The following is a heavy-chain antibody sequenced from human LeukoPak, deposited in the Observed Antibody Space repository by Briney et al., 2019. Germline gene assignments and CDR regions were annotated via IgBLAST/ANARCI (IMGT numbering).Heavy chain of an antibody. J-gene: IGHJ4*02. Sequence: GGSLRLSCAASGFTFSGYSMGWVRQAPGKGLEWVSYISGNVGASVTTIYYADSVKGRFTISRDNAKNSLYLQMSSLRVEDTAVYYCARGLVAQFDFWGQGTLVTVSS. CDR1: GFTFSGYS. CDR2: ISGNVGASVTTI. D-gene: IGHD5-12*01. V-gene: IGHV3-11*01. CDR3: ARGLVAQFDF.